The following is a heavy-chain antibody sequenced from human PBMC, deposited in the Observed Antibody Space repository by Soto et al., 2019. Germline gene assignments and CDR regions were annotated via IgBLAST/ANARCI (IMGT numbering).Heavy chain of an antibody. V-gene: IGHV1-2*04. D-gene: IGHD4-17*01. CDR1: GYTFTGYY. CDR2: INPNSGGT. CDR3: ARSDDYGDPAFDY. Sequence: QVQLVQSGAEVKKPGASVKVSCKASGYTFTGYYMHWVRQAPGQGLEWMGWINPNSGGTNYAQKFQGWVTMTRDTAISTAYMELSRLRSDDTAVYYCARSDDYGDPAFDYWGQGTLVTVSS. J-gene: IGHJ4*02.